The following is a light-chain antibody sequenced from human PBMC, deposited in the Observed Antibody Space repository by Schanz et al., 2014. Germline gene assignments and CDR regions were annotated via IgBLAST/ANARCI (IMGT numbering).Light chain of an antibody. CDR1: QSVGAN. CDR3: QQYHDWPPLT. V-gene: IGKV3-15*01. CDR2: GAS. J-gene: IGKJ4*01. Sequence: VMTQSPATLSVSPGERATLSCRASQSVGANVAWYQQKPGQAPRLLIYGASTRATAIPPRFSGSGSGTEFTLTISSLEPEDFAVYYCQQYHDWPPLTFGGGTKVEIK.